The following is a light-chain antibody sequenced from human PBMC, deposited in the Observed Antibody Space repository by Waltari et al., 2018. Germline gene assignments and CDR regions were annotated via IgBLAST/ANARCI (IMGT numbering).Light chain of an antibody. V-gene: IGKV1-39*01. CDR3: QQYNDWST. Sequence: DIQMTQSPSSLSASVGDRVSITCRAGQSISSYLNWYQQKPGKAPKLVIFAASSLQSGVPSRFSGSGSGTDFTLTISSLQPEDFATYYCQQYNDWSTFGQGTKLEI. CDR1: QSISSY. J-gene: IGKJ2*01. CDR2: AAS.